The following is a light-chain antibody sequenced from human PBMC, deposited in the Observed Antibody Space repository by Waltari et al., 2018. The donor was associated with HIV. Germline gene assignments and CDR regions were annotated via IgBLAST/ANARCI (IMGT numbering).Light chain of an antibody. CDR2: WAS. V-gene: IGKV4-1*01. CDR1: QSVLSTSKHKSH. Sequence: DIVMTQSPDSLSVSLGERAAINCKTGQSVLSTSKHKSHLAWYQQKPGQPPKLLIYWASNRDSGVPDRFSGSGSGTDFTLTISSLQAEDVAVYFCQQYYSAPWTFGQGTKVEIK. CDR3: QQYYSAPWT. J-gene: IGKJ1*01.